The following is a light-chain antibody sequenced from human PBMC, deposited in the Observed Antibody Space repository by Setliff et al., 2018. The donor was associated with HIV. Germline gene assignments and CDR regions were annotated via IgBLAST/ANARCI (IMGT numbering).Light chain of an antibody. CDR1: SSDVGNYKL. CDR2: EVS. CDR3: CSYAGSSTV. V-gene: IGLV2-23*02. Sequence: ALTQPASVSGSPGQSITISCTGTSSDVGNYKLVSWYQQHPGKAPKLMIYEVSERPSGVSNRFSGSKSGNTASLTISGLQAEDEADYFCCSYAGSSTVFGTGTKVTVL. J-gene: IGLJ1*01.